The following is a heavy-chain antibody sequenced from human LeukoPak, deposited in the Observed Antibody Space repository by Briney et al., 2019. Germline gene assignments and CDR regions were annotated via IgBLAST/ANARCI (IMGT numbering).Heavy chain of an antibody. CDR3: ARDLGSWIQLWQFDY. J-gene: IGHJ4*02. CDR1: GYTFTSYA. D-gene: IGHD5-18*01. CDR2: INPSGGGT. V-gene: IGHV1-46*01. Sequence: ASVKVSCKASGYTFTSYAMNWVRQAPGQGLEWMGIINPSGGGTNYAQKFQGRVTMTRDTSTSTVYMELSSLRSEDTAVYYCARDLGSWIQLWQFDYWGQGTLVTVSS.